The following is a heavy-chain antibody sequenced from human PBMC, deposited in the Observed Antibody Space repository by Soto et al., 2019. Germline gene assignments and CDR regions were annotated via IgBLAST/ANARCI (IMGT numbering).Heavy chain of an antibody. Sequence: PSETLSLTCTVSGGSVSSGSYYWSWIRQPPGKGLEWIGYIYYSGSKNYNPSLKSRVTISVDTSKNQFSLKLGSVTAADTAVYYCARAPYYYESRWFDPSGPGTLVTVSX. CDR1: GGSVSSGSYY. V-gene: IGHV4-61*01. CDR2: IYYSGSK. D-gene: IGHD3-22*01. J-gene: IGHJ5*02. CDR3: ARAPYYYESRWFDP.